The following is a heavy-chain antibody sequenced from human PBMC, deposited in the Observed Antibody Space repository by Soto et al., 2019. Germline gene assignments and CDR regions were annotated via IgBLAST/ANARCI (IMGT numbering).Heavy chain of an antibody. V-gene: IGHV3-9*01. CDR2: ISWNSGSI. Sequence: PGGSLRLSCAASGFTFDDYAMHWVRQAPGKGLEWVSGISWNSGSIGYADSVKGRFTISRDNAKNSLYLQMNSLRAEDTALYYCAKDVTYYDILTGYFDYWGQGTLVTVSS. CDR1: GFTFDDYA. J-gene: IGHJ4*02. CDR3: AKDVTYYDILTGYFDY. D-gene: IGHD3-9*01.